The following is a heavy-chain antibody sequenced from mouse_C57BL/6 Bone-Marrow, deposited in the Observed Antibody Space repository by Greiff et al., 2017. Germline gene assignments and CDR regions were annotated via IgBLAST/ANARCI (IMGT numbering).Heavy chain of an antibody. D-gene: IGHD1-1*01. J-gene: IGHJ2*01. CDR1: GYTFTSYW. Sequence: QLQQPGAELVMPGASVKLSCKASGYTFTSYWMHWVKQRPGQGLEWIGEIDPSDSYTNYNQKFKGKSTLTVDKSSSTAYMQLSSLTSEDSAVYYCAREDYYYGSSFFDYWGQGTTLTVSS. CDR3: AREDYYYGSSFFDY. V-gene: IGHV1-69*01. CDR2: IDPSDSYT.